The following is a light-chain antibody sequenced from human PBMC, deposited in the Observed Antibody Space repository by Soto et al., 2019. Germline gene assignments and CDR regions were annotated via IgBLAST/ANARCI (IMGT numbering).Light chain of an antibody. Sequence: QSALTQPRSVSGSPGQSVTISCTGTSSDVGYYDYVSWYQQHPGRAPKLMIYDVFKRPSGVPVRFSGSKSGNTASLTISGLQAEEEADYHCCSQGGSYTVIFGGGTKVTVL. J-gene: IGLJ2*01. CDR1: SSDVGYYDY. V-gene: IGLV2-11*01. CDR2: DVF. CDR3: CSQGGSYTVI.